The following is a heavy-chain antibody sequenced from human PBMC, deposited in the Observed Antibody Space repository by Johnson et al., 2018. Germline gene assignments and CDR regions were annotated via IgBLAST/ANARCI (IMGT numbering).Heavy chain of an antibody. CDR3: AKGGIAGAGTQDYYYMDV. Sequence: QVQLQESGGGVVQPGRSLRLSCVVPGFTFTNYGLHWVRQAPGKGLEWVAVISKDGSNKYYADSVKGRFTISRDNSKNTLYLQMNSLRAEDTAVYYCAKGGIAGAGTQDYYYMDVWGKGTTVTVSS. V-gene: IGHV3-30*18. CDR2: ISKDGSNK. CDR1: GFTFTNYG. D-gene: IGHD6-19*01. J-gene: IGHJ6*03.